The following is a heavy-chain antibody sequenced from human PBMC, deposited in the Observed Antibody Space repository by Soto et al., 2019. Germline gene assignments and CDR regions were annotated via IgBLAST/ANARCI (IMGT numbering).Heavy chain of an antibody. CDR1: GFTFNNYA. V-gene: IGHV3-23*01. D-gene: IGHD3-10*01. CDR3: AKDRDYPRDYSHY. J-gene: IGHJ4*02. CDR2: ISANGQGI. Sequence: LRLSCAASGFTFNNYAMSWVRQAPGKGLEWVSAISANGQGIYYADSVKGRFIISRDNSKNTVFLHMDGLGAEDTAVYYCAKDRDYPRDYSHYWGQGTLVTVSS.